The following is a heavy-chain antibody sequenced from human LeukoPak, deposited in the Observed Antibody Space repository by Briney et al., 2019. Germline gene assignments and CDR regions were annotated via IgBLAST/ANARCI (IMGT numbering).Heavy chain of an antibody. V-gene: IGHV3-30*04. D-gene: IGHD3-10*01. CDR3: AKDRTSTLFYYYGMDV. CDR1: GFTFTSYA. J-gene: IGHJ6*02. CDR2: ISYDGSNK. Sequence: GRSLRLSCAASGFTFTSYALHWVRQAPGKGLEWVAVISYDGSNKYYADSVKGRFTISRDNSKNTLYLQMNSLRAEDTAVYYCAKDRTSTLFYYYGMDVWGQGTTVTVSS.